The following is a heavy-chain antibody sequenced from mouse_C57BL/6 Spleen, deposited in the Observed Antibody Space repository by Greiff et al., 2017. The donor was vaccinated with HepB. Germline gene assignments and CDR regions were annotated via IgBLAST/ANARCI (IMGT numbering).Heavy chain of an antibody. D-gene: IGHD2-1*01. V-gene: IGHV5-6*01. CDR2: ISSGGSYT. CDR1: GFTFSSYG. CDR3: AKTGGNYGSAMDY. Sequence: EVQGVESGGDLVKPGGSLKLSCAASGFTFSSYGMSWVRQTPDKRLEWVATISSGGSYTYYPDSVKGRFTISRDNAKNTLYLQMSSLKSEDTAMYYCAKTGGNYGSAMDYWGQGTSVTVSS. J-gene: IGHJ4*01.